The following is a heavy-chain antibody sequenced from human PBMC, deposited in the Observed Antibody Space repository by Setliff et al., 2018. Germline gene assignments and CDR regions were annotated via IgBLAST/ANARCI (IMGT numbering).Heavy chain of an antibody. CDR2: INHSGST. V-gene: IGHV4-34*01. Sequence: PSETLSLTCAVYGGSFSGYYWSWIRQPPGKGLEWIGEINHSGSTNYNPSLKSRVTISVDTSKNQFSLKLSSVTAADTAVYYCARGKEYSSSSFVYYYYYMDVWGKGTTVTV. J-gene: IGHJ6*03. CDR1: GGSFSGYY. CDR3: ARGKEYSSSSFVYYYYYMDV. D-gene: IGHD6-6*01.